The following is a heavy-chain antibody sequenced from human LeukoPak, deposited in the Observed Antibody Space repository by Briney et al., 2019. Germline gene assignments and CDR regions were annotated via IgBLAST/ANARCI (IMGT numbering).Heavy chain of an antibody. CDR2: IYTSGST. J-gene: IGHJ3*02. CDR1: GGSISSYY. CDR3: AREGLGRARAFDI. V-gene: IGHV4-4*07. D-gene: IGHD7-27*01. Sequence: WETLSLTCTVSGGSISSYYWSWIRQPAGKGLEWVGRIYTSGSTNYNPSLKSRVTMSVDTSKNQFSLKLSSVTAADTAVYYCAREGLGRARAFDIWGQGTMVTVSS.